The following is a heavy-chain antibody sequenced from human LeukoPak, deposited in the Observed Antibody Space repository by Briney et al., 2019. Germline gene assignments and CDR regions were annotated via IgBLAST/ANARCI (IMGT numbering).Heavy chain of an antibody. D-gene: IGHD4-17*01. J-gene: IGHJ4*02. Sequence: GGSLRLSCAASGFTFSSYGMHWVRQAPGKGLEWVAVIWYDGSNKYYADSVKGRFTISRDNSKNTLYLQMNSLRAEDTAVYYCARVRSGYGDHSPDFYYWGQGTLVTVSS. CDR3: ARVRSGYGDHSPDFYY. CDR1: GFTFSSYG. V-gene: IGHV3-33*01. CDR2: IWYDGSNK.